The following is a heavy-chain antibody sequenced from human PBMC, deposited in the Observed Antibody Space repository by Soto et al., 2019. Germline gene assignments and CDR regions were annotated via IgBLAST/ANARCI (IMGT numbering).Heavy chain of an antibody. V-gene: IGHV4-39*01. CDR3: ARRSSGYSSSYYFDY. J-gene: IGHJ4*02. CDR1: GGSISSSSYY. Sequence: SETLSLTCTVSGGSISSSSYYWGWIRQPPGKGLEWIGSIYYSGSTYYNPSLKSRVTISVDTSKNQFSLKLSSVTAADTAVYYCARRSSGYSSSYYFDYWGQGTLVTVSS. D-gene: IGHD6-6*01. CDR2: IYYSGST.